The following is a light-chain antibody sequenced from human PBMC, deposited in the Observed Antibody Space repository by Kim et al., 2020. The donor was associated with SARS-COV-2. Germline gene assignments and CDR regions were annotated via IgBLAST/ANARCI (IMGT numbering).Light chain of an antibody. Sequence: SVTISCTGTSSDVGGYDYVSWHQHHPGKAPKLMIYDVSKRPSGVPDRFSGSKSGNTASLTISGLQADDEADYYCCSYGGTYTPYVFGTGTTVTVL. V-gene: IGLV2-11*01. J-gene: IGLJ1*01. CDR2: DVS. CDR3: CSYGGTYTPYV. CDR1: SSDVGGYDY.